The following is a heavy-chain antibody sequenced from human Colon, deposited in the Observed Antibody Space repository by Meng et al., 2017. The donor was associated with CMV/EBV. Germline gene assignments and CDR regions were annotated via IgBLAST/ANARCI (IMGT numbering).Heavy chain of an antibody. J-gene: IGHJ4*02. Sequence: GGSLRLSCAASGFTFSSYSMNWVRQAPGKGLEWVSFISRDSSYIFYADSVKGRFTISRDNARNSLYLQMNSLRPDDTGVYYCARDGAQGEDHWGQGTRVTVSS. CDR3: ARDGAQGEDH. CDR1: GFTFSSYS. D-gene: IGHD2-21*01. CDR2: ISRDSSYI. V-gene: IGHV3-21*01.